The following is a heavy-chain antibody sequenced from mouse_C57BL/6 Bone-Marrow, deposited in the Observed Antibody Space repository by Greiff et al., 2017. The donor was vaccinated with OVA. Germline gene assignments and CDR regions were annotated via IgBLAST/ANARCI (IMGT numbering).Heavy chain of an antibody. Sequence: EVQLVESGGGLVQSGRSLRLSCATSGFTFSDFYMEWVRQAPGKGLEWIAASRNKANDYTTEYSASVKGRFIVSRDTSQSILYLQMNALRAEDTAIYYCARDGDGYYYYAMDYWGQGTSVTVSS. CDR2: SRNKANDYTT. CDR1: GFTFSDFY. J-gene: IGHJ4*01. V-gene: IGHV7-1*01. CDR3: ARDGDGYYYYAMDY. D-gene: IGHD2-3*01.